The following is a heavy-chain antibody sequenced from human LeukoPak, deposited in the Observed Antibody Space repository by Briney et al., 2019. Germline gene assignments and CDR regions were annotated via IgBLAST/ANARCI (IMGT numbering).Heavy chain of an antibody. Sequence: ASVKVSCKVSGYTLTELSMHWVRQAPGKGLEWMGGFDPEDGETIYAQKFQGRVTMTEDTSTDTAYMELSSLRSEDTAVYYCATALTWELPPNDAFDICGQGTMVTVSS. CDR1: GYTLTELS. V-gene: IGHV1-24*01. CDR3: ATALTWELPPNDAFDI. D-gene: IGHD1-26*01. CDR2: FDPEDGET. J-gene: IGHJ3*02.